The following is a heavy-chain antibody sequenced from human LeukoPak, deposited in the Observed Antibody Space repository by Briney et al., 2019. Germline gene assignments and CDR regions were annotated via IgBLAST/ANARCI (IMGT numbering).Heavy chain of an antibody. Sequence: SETLSLTCTVSDYSISSAYYWGWIRQPPGKGLEWIGSIYHSGYTYYNPSLKSRVTISVDTSKNQFSLKLSSVTAADTAVYYCARKPIVNSAWYYFDYWGQEPWSPSPQ. CDR2: IYHSGYT. CDR1: DYSISSAYY. CDR3: ARKPIVNSAWYYFDY. J-gene: IGHJ4*01. D-gene: IGHD3-22*01. V-gene: IGHV4-38-2*02.